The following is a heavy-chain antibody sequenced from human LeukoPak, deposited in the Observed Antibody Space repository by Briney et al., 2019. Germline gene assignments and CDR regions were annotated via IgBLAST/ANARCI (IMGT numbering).Heavy chain of an antibody. J-gene: IGHJ6*02. CDR2: LDLTDAI. Sequence: SGPTLVNPTQTLTLTCTFSGFSLGSNAMCVGWIRQSPPKALELLALLDLTDAIYYSTSLKTRLTISKDTSRNQVVLTMTNVDPVDTATYYCARIRRTSVSSSKGTSYYYFGMDVWGQGTTVTVSS. CDR3: ARIRRTSVSSSKGTSYYYFGMDV. CDR1: GFSLGSNAMC. V-gene: IGHV2-70*01. D-gene: IGHD4-11*01.